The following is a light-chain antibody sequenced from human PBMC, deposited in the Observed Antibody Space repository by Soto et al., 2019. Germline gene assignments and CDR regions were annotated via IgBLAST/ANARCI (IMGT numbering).Light chain of an antibody. Sequence: DIQMTQSPSSLSASVGARVTIACRASQSISSYLHWYQQKPGKAPELLISSASRLQSGVPSRFSGSGSGTDFTLTISSLQPEDFATYYCQQTYNFPRTFGQGTKVEVK. V-gene: IGKV1-39*01. CDR1: QSISSY. CDR2: SAS. J-gene: IGKJ1*01. CDR3: QQTYNFPRT.